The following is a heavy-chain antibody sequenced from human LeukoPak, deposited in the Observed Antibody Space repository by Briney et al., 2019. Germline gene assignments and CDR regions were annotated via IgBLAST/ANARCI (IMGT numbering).Heavy chain of an antibody. CDR3: ARDVVLWFGELLGWFDP. D-gene: IGHD3-10*01. J-gene: IGHJ5*02. V-gene: IGHV4-4*07. Sequence: SETLSLTCTGSGGSISSYYWSWIRQPAGKGLEWIGRIYTSGSTNYNPSLKSRVTMSVDTSKNQFSLKLSSVTAADTAVYYCARDVVLWFGELLGWFDPWGQGTLVTVSS. CDR2: IYTSGST. CDR1: GGSISSYY.